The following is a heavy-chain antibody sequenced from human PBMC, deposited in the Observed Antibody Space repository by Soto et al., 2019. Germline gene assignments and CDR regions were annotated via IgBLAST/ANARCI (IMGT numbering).Heavy chain of an antibody. CDR1: GGSVSSGCYC. CDR3: ARGRDFAGFDY. J-gene: IGHJ4*02. CDR2: IYYSGSN. V-gene: IGHV4-61*01. Sequence: SETLSLTWTVAGGSVSSGCYCWSWIRQPPGKGMEWIGDIYYSGSNNYNTALKSRVTISVDTYKNQFSLKLSSVTAADTAVYYCARGRDFAGFDYWGQGTLVTVSS. D-gene: IGHD2-21*01.